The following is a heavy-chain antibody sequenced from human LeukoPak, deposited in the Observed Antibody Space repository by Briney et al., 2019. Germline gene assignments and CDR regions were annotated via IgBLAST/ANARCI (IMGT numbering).Heavy chain of an antibody. CDR1: GGSISSYY. Sequence: SETLSLTCTVSGGSISSYYWSWIRQPPGKGLEWIGYIYYSGSTNYNPSLKSRVTISVDTSKNQFSLKLSSVTAADTAVYFCASSDYYYGMAVWGQGTTVTVSS. CDR2: IYYSGST. D-gene: IGHD3-10*01. CDR3: ASSDYYYGMAV. J-gene: IGHJ6*02. V-gene: IGHV4-59*08.